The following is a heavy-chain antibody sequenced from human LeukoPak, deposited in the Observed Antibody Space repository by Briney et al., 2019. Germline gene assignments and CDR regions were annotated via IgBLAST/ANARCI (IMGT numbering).Heavy chain of an antibody. D-gene: IGHD6-19*01. CDR1: GGTFSSYA. Sequence: SVKVSCKASGGTFSSYAISWVRQAPGQGLEWMGGIIPIFGTANYAQKFQGRVTITADESTSTAYMELSSLRSEDTAVYCCARTRGSGWYLEPDYYYGMDVWGQGTTVTVSS. CDR3: ARTRGSGWYLEPDYYYGMDV. V-gene: IGHV1-69*01. J-gene: IGHJ6*02. CDR2: IIPIFGTA.